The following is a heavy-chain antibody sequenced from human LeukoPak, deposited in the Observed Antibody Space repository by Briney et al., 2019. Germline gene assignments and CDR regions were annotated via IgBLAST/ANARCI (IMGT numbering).Heavy chain of an antibody. D-gene: IGHD6-19*01. CDR1: GGTFSSYA. CDR3: ARERFEYSSGWYWGPHYYYYGMDV. V-gene: IGHV1-69*13. J-gene: IGHJ6*02. CDR2: IFPIFGTA. Sequence: GASVKVSCKASGGTFSSYAISWVRQAPGQGLEWMGGIFPIFGTANYARKFQGRVTITADESTSTAYVELSSLRSEDTAVYYCARERFEYSSGWYWGPHYYYYGMDVWGQGTTVTVSS.